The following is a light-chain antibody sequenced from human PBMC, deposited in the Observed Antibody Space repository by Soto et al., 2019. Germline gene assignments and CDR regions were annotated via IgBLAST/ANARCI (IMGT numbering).Light chain of an antibody. CDR1: RSDVGGYNL. CDR3: SSYAGSSTFVV. Sequence: QSALTQPASVSGSPGQSITMSCTGSRSDVGGYNLVSWYQQHPGKAPKLMIYEVSKRPSGVSNRFSGSKSGNTASLTISGLQAEDEADYYGSSYAGSSTFVVFGGGTKLTVL. J-gene: IGLJ2*01. V-gene: IGLV2-23*02. CDR2: EVS.